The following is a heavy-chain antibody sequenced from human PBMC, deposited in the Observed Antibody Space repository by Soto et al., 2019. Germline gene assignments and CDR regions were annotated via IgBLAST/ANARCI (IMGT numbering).Heavy chain of an antibody. CDR1: GFTFSSYG. CDR2: ISYDGSNK. V-gene: IGHV3-30*18. Sequence: GGSLRLSCAASGFTFSSYGMHWVRQAPGKGLEWVAVISYDGSNKYYADSVKGRFTISRDNSKNTLYLQMNSLRAEDTAVYYRAKDRNATTNYYYYGMDVWGQGTTVTVSS. CDR3: AKDRNATTNYYYYGMDV. J-gene: IGHJ6*02. D-gene: IGHD5-12*01.